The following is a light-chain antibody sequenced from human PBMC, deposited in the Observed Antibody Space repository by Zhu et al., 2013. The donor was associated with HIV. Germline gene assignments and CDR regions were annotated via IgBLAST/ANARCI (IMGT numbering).Light chain of an antibody. CDR2: AAS. V-gene: IGKV1-17*01. Sequence: DIQMTQSPSSLSASVGDRVTITCRASQDIRNHLGWYQQKPGKAPKLLIYAASTLQSGVPSRFSGSGSGTDFTLTISCLQSEDFATYYCQQYYSYPCSFGQGTKLEIK. CDR1: QDIRNH. J-gene: IGKJ2*04. CDR3: QQYYSYPCS.